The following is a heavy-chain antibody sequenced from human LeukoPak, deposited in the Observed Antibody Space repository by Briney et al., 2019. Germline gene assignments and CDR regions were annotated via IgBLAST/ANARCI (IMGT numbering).Heavy chain of an antibody. CDR2: IYTSGST. J-gene: IGHJ4*02. CDR3: ARNYYDSSGYYSDY. D-gene: IGHD3-22*01. Sequence: RASETLSLTCTVSGASISSYYWSWIRQPAGKGLEWIGRIYTSGSTNYNPSLKSRVTMSVDTSKNQFSLKLSSVTAADTAVYYCARNYYDSSGYYSDYWGQGTLVTVSS. V-gene: IGHV4-4*07. CDR1: GASISSYY.